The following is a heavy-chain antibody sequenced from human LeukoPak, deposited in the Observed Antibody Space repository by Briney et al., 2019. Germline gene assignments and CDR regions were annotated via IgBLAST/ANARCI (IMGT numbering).Heavy chain of an antibody. D-gene: IGHD3-10*01. CDR3: ARASGPFDY. V-gene: IGHV3-33*01. CDR2: IWNDGSNK. Sequence: GGSLRLSCVASGFMFSVYGMHWVRQAPGKGLEWVAVIWNDGSNKYYADSVKGRFTISRDNSKNTLYRQMNSLRAEDTAVYSCARASGPFDYWGQGTLVTVSS. J-gene: IGHJ4*02. CDR1: GFMFSVYG.